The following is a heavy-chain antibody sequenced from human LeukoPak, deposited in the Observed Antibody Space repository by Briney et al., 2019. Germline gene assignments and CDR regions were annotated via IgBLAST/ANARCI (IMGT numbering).Heavy chain of an antibody. V-gene: IGHV3-23*01. CDR3: AKVFTRVTTRSALDY. D-gene: IGHD4-11*01. CDR2: ISGSGGST. Sequence: PGGSLRLSCAASGFTFSSYAMSWVRQAPGKGLEWVSAISGSGGSTYYADSVKGRFTISRDNSKNTLYLQMNSLRAEDTAVYYCAKVFTRVTTRSALDYWGQGTLVPVSS. J-gene: IGHJ4*02. CDR1: GFTFSSYA.